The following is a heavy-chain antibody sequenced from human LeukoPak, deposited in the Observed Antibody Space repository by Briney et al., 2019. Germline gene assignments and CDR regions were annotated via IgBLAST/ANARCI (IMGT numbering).Heavy chain of an antibody. J-gene: IGHJ4*02. Sequence: GGSLRLSCAASGFTFSSYAMSWVRQAPGKGLEWVSTISTSGSSTYYADSVKGRFTTSRDNANNTLSLQMNSLRAEDTAVYYCAKRMGDYWGQGTLVAVSS. CDR1: GFTFSSYA. CDR2: ISTSGSST. D-gene: IGHD3-16*01. V-gene: IGHV3-23*01. CDR3: AKRMGDY.